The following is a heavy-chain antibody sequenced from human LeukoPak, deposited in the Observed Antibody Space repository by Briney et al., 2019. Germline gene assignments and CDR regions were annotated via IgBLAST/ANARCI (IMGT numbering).Heavy chain of an antibody. CDR2: IIPIFGTA. CDR3: ARGTAPLIIVGATDY. D-gene: IGHD1-26*01. CDR1: GGTFSSYA. J-gene: IGHJ4*02. Sequence: SVKVSCKASGGTFSSYAISWVRQAPGQGLEWMGGIIPIFGTANYAQKFQGRVTITADESASTAYMELSSLRSEDTAVYYCARGTAPLIIVGATDYWGQGTLVTVSS. V-gene: IGHV1-69*13.